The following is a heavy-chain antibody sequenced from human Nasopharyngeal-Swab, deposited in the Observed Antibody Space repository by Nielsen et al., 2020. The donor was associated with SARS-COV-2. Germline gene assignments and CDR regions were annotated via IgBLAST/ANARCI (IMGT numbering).Heavy chain of an antibody. J-gene: IGHJ4*02. V-gene: IGHV5-51*01. D-gene: IGHD3-22*01. CDR2: IYPGDSDT. CDR1: GYTFSNWW. Sequence: GESLKISCEGSGYTFSNWWIGWVRQIPGRGPEWMCIIYPGDSDTRYSPSFQGQVTFSADESISTAYLQWTSLKASDTAIYYCARRYYYDGTSSFDYWGQGTLVTVSS. CDR3: ARRYYYDGTSSFDY.